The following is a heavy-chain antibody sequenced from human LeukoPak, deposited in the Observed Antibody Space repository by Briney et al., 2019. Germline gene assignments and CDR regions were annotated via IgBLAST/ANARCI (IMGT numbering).Heavy chain of an antibody. V-gene: IGHV1-69*06. CDR1: GGAFSSYA. Sequence: SVKVSCKASGGAFSSYAISWVRQAPGQGLEWMGGIIPIFGTANYAQKFQGRVTITADKSTSTAYMELSSLRSEDTAVYYCARDLGGSGSIWAYYFDYWGQGTLVTVSS. J-gene: IGHJ4*02. CDR2: IIPIFGTA. D-gene: IGHD3-10*01. CDR3: ARDLGGSGSIWAYYFDY.